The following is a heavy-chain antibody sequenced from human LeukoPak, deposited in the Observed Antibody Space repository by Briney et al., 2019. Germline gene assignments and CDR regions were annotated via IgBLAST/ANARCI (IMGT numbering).Heavy chain of an antibody. J-gene: IGHJ6*02. V-gene: IGHV3-74*01. D-gene: IGHD3-22*01. Sequence: PGGSLRLSCAASGFTFSSYWMHWVRQAPGKGPVWVSRINSDGSSTSYADSVKGRFTISRDNAKNTLYLQMNSLRAEDTAVYYCARDHSYYDSSGYYGYYYYGMDVWGQGTTVTVSS. CDR2: INSDGSST. CDR3: ARDHSYYDSSGYYGYYYYGMDV. CDR1: GFTFSSYW.